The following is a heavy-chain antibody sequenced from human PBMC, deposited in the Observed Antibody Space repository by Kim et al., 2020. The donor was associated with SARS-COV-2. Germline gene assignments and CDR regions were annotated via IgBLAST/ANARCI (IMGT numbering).Heavy chain of an antibody. CDR2: VSGSGDTT. V-gene: IGHV3-23*01. Sequence: GGSLRLSCVASGFPFSSYAMNWVRQAPGKGLEWVSAVSGSGDTTYYGDSLKVRFTISRDNSKNTVYLQMNSLRAEDTAVYYCAKEIRTTGTTSYYFGMDVWGQGTTVTVSS. CDR1: GFPFSSYA. J-gene: IGHJ6*02. CDR3: AKEIRTTGTTSYYFGMDV. D-gene: IGHD1-1*01.